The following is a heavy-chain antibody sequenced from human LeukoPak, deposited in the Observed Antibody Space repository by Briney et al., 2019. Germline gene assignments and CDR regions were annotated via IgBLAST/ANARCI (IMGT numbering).Heavy chain of an antibody. CDR3: TRVRIAVAGRGRYFDY. V-gene: IGHV3-49*04. J-gene: IGHJ4*02. Sequence: HPGRSLRLSCTASGFTFGDYAMSWVRQAPGKGLEWVGFIRSKAYGGTTEYAASVKGRFTISRDDSKSIAYLQMNSLKTEDTAVYCCTRVRIAVAGRGRYFDYWGQGTLVTVSS. CDR2: IRSKAYGGTT. D-gene: IGHD6-19*01. CDR1: GFTFGDYA.